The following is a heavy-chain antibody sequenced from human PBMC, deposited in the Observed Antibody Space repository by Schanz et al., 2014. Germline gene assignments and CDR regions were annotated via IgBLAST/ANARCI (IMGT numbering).Heavy chain of an antibody. J-gene: IGHJ3*02. CDR1: GFTFGTRT. CDR3: ARENLNWEAFDI. CDR2: VTSAYTT. D-gene: IGHD7-27*01. Sequence: EVQVLESGGGLVQPGGSLRLSCVGSGFTFGTRTMGWVRQAPGQGLEWVSTVTSAYTTYYADSVKGRFTISRDNSKNTLYLEMTSLRGEDTAVYYCARENLNWEAFDIWGQGTVVTVSS. V-gene: IGHV3-23*01.